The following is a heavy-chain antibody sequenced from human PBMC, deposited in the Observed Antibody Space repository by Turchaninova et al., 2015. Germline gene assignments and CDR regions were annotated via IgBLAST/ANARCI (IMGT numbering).Heavy chain of an antibody. Sequence: EVQLLESGGGLVQPGGSLRLSCAASGFTFSSYAMSWVRRAPGKGLEGVGRVKGKTSGGSKDGGEHGKKRKKTLFLKMKSLKTEDTAVYYCTTDGYYGDYRTEDYWGQGTLVTVSS. D-gene: IGHD4-17*01. V-gene: IGHV3-15*01. CDR1: GFTFSSYA. J-gene: IGHJ4*02. CDR3: TTDGYYGDYRTEDY. CDR2: VKGKTSGGSK.